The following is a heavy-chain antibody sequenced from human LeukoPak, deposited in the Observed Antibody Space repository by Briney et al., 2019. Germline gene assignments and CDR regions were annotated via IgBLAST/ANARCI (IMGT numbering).Heavy chain of an antibody. J-gene: IGHJ4*02. CDR1: GFTFSSYA. D-gene: IGHD6-13*01. CDR2: ISGSGGST. Sequence: TGGSLRLSCAASGFTFSSYAMSWVRQAPGKGLEWVSAISGSGGSTYYADSVKGRFTISRDNSKNTLYLQMNSLRAEDTAVYYCAKDRYRVAAAGNFDYWGQGTLVTVSS. CDR3: AKDRYRVAAAGNFDY. V-gene: IGHV3-23*01.